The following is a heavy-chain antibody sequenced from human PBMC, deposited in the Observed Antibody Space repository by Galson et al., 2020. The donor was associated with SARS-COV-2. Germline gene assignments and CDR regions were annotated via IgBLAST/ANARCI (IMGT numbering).Heavy chain of an antibody. J-gene: IGHJ4*02. CDR2: INHSGST. CDR3: ARAGEVAAAGGAFGY. CDR1: GGSFSGYY. Sequence: SETLSLTCAVYGGSFSGYYWSWIRQPPGKGLEWIGEINHSGSTNYNPSLKSRVTISVDTSKNQFSLKLSSVTAADTAVYYCARAGEVAAAGGAFGYWGQGTLVTGSS. V-gene: IGHV4-34*01. D-gene: IGHD6-13*01.